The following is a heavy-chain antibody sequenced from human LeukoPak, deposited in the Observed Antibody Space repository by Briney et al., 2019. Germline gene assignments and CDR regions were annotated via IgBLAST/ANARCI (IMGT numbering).Heavy chain of an antibody. Sequence: GGSLSLSCAVSDFIVSSNYMSWVRQAPGKGLQWVSVIHTGGSTYYADSVKGRFTISRQNFKNTLYLQMNSLTPEDTAVYYCARGSSSSWYFDYWGPGTLVTVSS. CDR3: ARGSSSSWYFDY. D-gene: IGHD2-2*01. J-gene: IGHJ4*01. CDR1: DFIVSSNY. CDR2: IHTGGST. V-gene: IGHV3-53*04.